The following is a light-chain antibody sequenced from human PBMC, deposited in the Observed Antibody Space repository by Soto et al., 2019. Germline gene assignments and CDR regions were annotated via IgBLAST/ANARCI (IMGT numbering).Light chain of an antibody. CDR1: TANIGTNT. J-gene: IGLJ1*01. Sequence: QSALTQLPSASGTPGQRVTISCSGSTANIGTNTVNWFQHLPGSAPKLLIYTNDQRPSGVPDRFSGSRSGTSASLAISGLQSEDEADYYCATWDDSVYVFGTGTKVTVL. CDR3: ATWDDSVYV. V-gene: IGLV1-44*01. CDR2: TND.